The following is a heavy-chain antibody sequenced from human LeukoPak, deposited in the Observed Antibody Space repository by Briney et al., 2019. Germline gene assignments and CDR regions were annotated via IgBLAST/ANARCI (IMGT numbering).Heavy chain of an antibody. CDR1: GYTFTSYA. D-gene: IGHD1-14*01. J-gene: IGHJ3*02. CDR3: AREDRNAFDI. CDR2: INPYNINT. V-gene: IGHV1-18*01. Sequence: GASVKVSCKASGYTFTSYAMNWVRQAPGQGLEWMGWINPYNINTLYSARFQGRVIMTRDTSTSTVYMELRGLRSDDTAVYFCAREDRNAFDIWGQGTMITVSS.